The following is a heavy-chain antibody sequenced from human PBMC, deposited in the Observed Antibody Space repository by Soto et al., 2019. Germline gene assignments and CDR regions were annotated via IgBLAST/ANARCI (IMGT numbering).Heavy chain of an antibody. CDR1: GFTFSNAW. Sequence: GGSLRLSCAASGFTFSNAWMSWVRQAPGKGLEWVGRIKSKTDGGTTDNAAPVKGRFTISRDDSKNALYLQMNSLKTENTAVYYFPHSDNVFWSVPASAYFVSGGQAPLVT. D-gene: IGHD3-3*01. J-gene: IGHJ4*02. CDR2: IKSKTDGGTT. CDR3: PHSDNVFWSVPASAYFVS. V-gene: IGHV3-15*01.